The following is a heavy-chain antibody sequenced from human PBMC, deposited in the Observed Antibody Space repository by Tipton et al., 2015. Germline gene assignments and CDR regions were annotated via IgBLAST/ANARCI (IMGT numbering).Heavy chain of an antibody. V-gene: IGHV4-39*07. CDR3: ACQDYDSLTRDYQTVDY. J-gene: IGHJ4*02. CDR2: ISHSGNT. CDR1: GGSVTTDGYY. Sequence: TLSLTCTVSGGSVTTDGYYWSWVRQRPEKGLEWIGSISHSGNTYYNPSLKSRVTMSRDTSKNQFSLKLTSVTAADTAVYYCACQDYDSLTRDYQTVDYWGQGTLVTVSS. D-gene: IGHD3-9*01.